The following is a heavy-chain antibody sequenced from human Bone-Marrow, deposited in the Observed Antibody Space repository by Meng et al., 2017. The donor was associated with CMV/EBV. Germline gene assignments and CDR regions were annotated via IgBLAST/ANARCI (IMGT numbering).Heavy chain of an antibody. D-gene: IGHD2-2*01. J-gene: IGHJ5*02. V-gene: IGHV4-30-4*08. CDR1: GGSISSGDDY. CDR2: IYYSGST. CDR3: ARVVVVVPAARFDP. Sequence: SGGSISSGDDYWSWIRQPPGKGLGWSGYIYYSGSTYYNPSLKSRVTISVDTSKNQFSLKLSSVTAADTAVYYCARVVVVVPAARFDPWGQGTLVTVSS.